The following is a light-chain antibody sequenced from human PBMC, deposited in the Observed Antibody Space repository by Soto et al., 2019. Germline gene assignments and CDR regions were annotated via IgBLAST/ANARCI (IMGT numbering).Light chain of an antibody. CDR2: DAS. CDR1: HSVTTH. V-gene: IGKV3-11*01. J-gene: IGKJ5*01. Sequence: IVLTQCQGTLSLSPGGRATLSCWASHSVTTHLAWFQQRPGQTPRLVIYDASTRAPGIPARFSGSGSGTDVTLTISSLETADFSVYYCQQRYNWPVTFGQGTRLEIK. CDR3: QQRYNWPVT.